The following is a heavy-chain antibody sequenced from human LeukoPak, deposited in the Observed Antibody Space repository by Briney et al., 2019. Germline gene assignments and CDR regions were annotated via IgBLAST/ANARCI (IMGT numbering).Heavy chain of an antibody. CDR3: AREKYSAYGTYEY. D-gene: IGHD2-8*01. Sequence: GGSLRLSCAASEFTFSTYWMGWGRHTPGRGLEWVANINQDGSEKRYVDSVKGRFTISRDNAKNSLYLEMNSLRAEDTAMYCCAREKYSAYGTYEYWGQGTLVTVSS. V-gene: IGHV3-7*01. CDR1: EFTFSTYW. CDR2: INQDGSEK. J-gene: IGHJ4*02.